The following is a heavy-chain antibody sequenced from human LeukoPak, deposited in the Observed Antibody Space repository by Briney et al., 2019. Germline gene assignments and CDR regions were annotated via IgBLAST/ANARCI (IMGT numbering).Heavy chain of an antibody. V-gene: IGHV3-21*01. J-gene: IGHJ6*03. CDR2: ISSSSSYI. CDR1: GFTFSSYS. CDR3: ARTGLGYYYYMDV. Sequence: GGSLRLSCAASGFTFSSYSMNWVRQAPGKGLEWVSSISSSSSYIYYADSVKGRFTISRDNAKNSLYLQMNGLRAEDTAVYYCARTGLGYYYYMDVWGKGTTVTVSS. D-gene: IGHD1-1*01.